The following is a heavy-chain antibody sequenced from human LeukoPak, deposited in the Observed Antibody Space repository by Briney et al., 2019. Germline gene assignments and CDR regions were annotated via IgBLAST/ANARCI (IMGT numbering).Heavy chain of an antibody. V-gene: IGHV3-23*01. CDR3: ARGGGVQYYFDY. D-gene: IGHD2-8*02. CDR1: GFTFSSYA. CDR2: ISGSGGST. J-gene: IGHJ4*02. Sequence: GGSLRLSCAASGFTFSSYAMSWVRQAPGKGLEWVSAISGSGGSTYYADSVKGRFTISRDNSKHTLYLQMNSLRPEGTAVYYCARGGGVQYYFDYWGQGTLVTVSS.